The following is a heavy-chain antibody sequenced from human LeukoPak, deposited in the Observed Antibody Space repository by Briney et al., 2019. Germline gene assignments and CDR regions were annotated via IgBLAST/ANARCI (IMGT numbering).Heavy chain of an antibody. CDR1: GTSISDYN. CDR2: IQYTGST. V-gene: IGHV4-59*01. Sequence: SETLSLTCTVSGTSISDYNWSWIRQPPGKGLEWIGFIQYTGSTNYNPSLKSRVTISLDTSKNQFSLNLNSVTAADTAVYYCAKTGGGSDPYWGQGTLVTVSS. CDR3: AKTGGGSDPY. J-gene: IGHJ4*02. D-gene: IGHD2-15*01.